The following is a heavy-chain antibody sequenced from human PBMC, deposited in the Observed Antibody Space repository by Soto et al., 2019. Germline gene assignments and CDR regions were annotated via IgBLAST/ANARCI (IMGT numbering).Heavy chain of an antibody. V-gene: IGHV3-9*01. J-gene: IGHJ3*02. D-gene: IGHD3-22*01. CDR1: GFTFDDYA. CDR3: AKDSGYDSSGYPNDAFDI. Sequence: GGSLRVSCASSGFTFDDYAMHWVRQAPGKGLEWVSGISWNSGSIGYADSVKGRFTISRDNAKNSLYLQMNSLRAEDTALYYCAKDSGYDSSGYPNDAFDIWGQGTMVTVSS. CDR2: ISWNSGSI.